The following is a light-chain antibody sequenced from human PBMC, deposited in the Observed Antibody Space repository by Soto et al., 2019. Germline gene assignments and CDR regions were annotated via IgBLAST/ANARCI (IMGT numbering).Light chain of an antibody. CDR2: AAS. J-gene: IGKJ1*01. CDR1: QTISTY. CDR3: QQSYSTPRT. V-gene: IGKV1-39*01. Sequence: DIQMTQSPSSLSASVGDTVNITCRASQTISTYLNWYYQKQGKAPNLLIYAASSLQSGVPSRFSGSGSGTDFTLTISSLQPEDFATFYCQQSYSTPRTFGQGTKVDIK.